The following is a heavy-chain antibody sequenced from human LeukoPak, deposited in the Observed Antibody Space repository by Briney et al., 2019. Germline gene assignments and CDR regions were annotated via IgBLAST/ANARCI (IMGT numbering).Heavy chain of an antibody. J-gene: IGHJ4*02. CDR2: ISGSGGST. CDR1: GFTFSSYA. Sequence: PGGSLRLSXAASGFTFSSYAMSWVRQAPGKGLEWVSAISGSGGSTYYADSVKGRFTISRDNSKNTLYLQMNSLRAEDTAVYYCAEGGITMIVVVIIYYFDYWGQGTLVTVSS. D-gene: IGHD3-22*01. V-gene: IGHV3-23*01. CDR3: AEGGITMIVVVIIYYFDY.